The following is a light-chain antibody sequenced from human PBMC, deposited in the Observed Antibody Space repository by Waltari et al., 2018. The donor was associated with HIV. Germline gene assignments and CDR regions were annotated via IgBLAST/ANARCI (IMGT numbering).Light chain of an antibody. CDR1: STDVPTYNY. CDR2: EVN. J-gene: IGLJ2*01. CDR3: TSYEGKDNLV. Sequence: QSALTQPPSASGSPGQSVTISCTGTSTDVPTYNYVSWYQQHPGEAPKILIYEVNKRPSGVPDRVSGSKSGNTASLTVSGLQADDEADYYCTSYEGKDNLVFGGGTKLTVL. V-gene: IGLV2-8*01.